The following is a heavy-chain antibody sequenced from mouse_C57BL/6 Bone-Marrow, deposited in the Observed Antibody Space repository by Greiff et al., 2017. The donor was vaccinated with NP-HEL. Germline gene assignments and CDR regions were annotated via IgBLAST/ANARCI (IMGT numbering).Heavy chain of an antibody. J-gene: IGHJ1*03. CDR3: ARDRDFSYWYFDV. V-gene: IGHV5-16*01. D-gene: IGHD3-1*01. CDR1: GFTFSDYY. Sequence: DVKLVESEGGLVQPGSSMKLSCTASGFTFSDYYMAWVRQVPEKGLEWVANINYDGSSTYYLDSLKSRFIISRDNAKNILYLQMSSLKSEDTATYYCARDRDFSYWYFDVWGTGTTVTVSS. CDR2: INYDGSST.